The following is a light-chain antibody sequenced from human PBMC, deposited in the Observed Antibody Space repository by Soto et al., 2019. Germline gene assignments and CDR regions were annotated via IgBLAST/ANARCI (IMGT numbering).Light chain of an antibody. Sequence: IVMTQSPATLSVTPGERATLSFGASQSVSSNLAWYQQKPGQAPRLLIYGASTRATGIPARFSGSGSGTEFTLTISSLQSEDFAVYYCQQYNNWPLTFGGGTKV. V-gene: IGKV3-15*01. CDR3: QQYNNWPLT. J-gene: IGKJ4*01. CDR2: GAS. CDR1: QSVSSN.